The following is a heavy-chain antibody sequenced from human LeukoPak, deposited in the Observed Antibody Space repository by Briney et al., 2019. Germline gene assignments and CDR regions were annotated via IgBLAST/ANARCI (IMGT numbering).Heavy chain of an antibody. CDR3: ARNDYGDYGIDY. CDR2: ISRSASSI. J-gene: IGHJ4*02. CDR1: GFTFSTYS. D-gene: IGHD4-17*01. V-gene: IGHV3-21*01. Sequence: GGSLRLSCASSGFTFSTYSMSWVRQAPGKGLEWVSYISRSASSIYYAVSVKGRFTTSIDNAKNSLYLQMNSLRAEDTAIYFCARNDYGDYGIDYWGQGTLVTVSS.